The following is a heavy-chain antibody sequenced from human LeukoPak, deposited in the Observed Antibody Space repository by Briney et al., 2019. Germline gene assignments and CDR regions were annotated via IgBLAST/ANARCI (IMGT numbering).Heavy chain of an antibody. V-gene: IGHV3-53*01. CDR3: AKAGGYYYDSSGREYFHH. Sequence: PGRSLRFSCAASGFTVSGNYMSWVRQAPGKGLEWVSVIYSGGSTYYADSVKGRFTISRDNSKNTLYLQMNSLRAEDTAVYYCAKAGGYYYDSSGREYFHHWGQGTLVTVSS. CDR1: GFTVSGNY. J-gene: IGHJ1*01. D-gene: IGHD3-22*01. CDR2: IYSGGST.